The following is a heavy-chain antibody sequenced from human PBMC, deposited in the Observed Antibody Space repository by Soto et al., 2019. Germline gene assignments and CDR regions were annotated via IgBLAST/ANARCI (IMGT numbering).Heavy chain of an antibody. CDR3: ARVGWFGELFEAFDI. J-gene: IGHJ3*02. V-gene: IGHV1-2*02. D-gene: IGHD3-10*01. CDR2: INPNSGGT. CDR1: GYTFTGYY. Sequence: ASVKVSCKASGYTFTGYYMHWVRQAPGQGLEWMGWINPNSGGTNYAQKFQGRVTMTRDTSISTAYMELSRLRSDDTAVYYCARVGWFGELFEAFDIWGQGTMVTVSS.